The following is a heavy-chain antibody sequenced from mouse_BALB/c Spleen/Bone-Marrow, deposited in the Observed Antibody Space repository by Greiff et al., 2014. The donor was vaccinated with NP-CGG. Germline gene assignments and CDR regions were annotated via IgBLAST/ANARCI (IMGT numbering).Heavy chain of an antibody. CDR2: INPSNGGT. V-gene: IGHV1S81*02. J-gene: IGHJ4*01. CDR3: TRGGWLAMDY. D-gene: IGHD2-3*01. CDR1: GYTFTSYY. Sequence: QVQLQQSRAELAKSGASVKLSCKASGYTFTSYYMYWVKQRPGQGLEWIGEINPSNGGTNFNEKFKSKATLTVDKSSSTAYMQLSSLTSEDPAVYYGTRGGWLAMDYWGQGTSVTVSS.